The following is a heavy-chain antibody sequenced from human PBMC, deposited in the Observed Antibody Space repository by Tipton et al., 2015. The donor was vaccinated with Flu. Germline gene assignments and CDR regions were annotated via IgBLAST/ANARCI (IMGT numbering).Heavy chain of an antibody. CDR2: VSHSGST. J-gene: IGHJ4*02. CDR3: VRLTYYYGSGTSDY. D-gene: IGHD3-10*01. V-gene: IGHV4-38-2*01. CDR1: GYSISSGDY. Sequence: GLVKPSETLSLTCGVSGYSISSGDYWGWIWQPPGKGLEWIGSVSHSGSTYYNPYLKSRVTISVDTFKTQFSLRLSSVTAADSAVYYCVRLTYYYGSGTSDYWGQGTLVTVSS.